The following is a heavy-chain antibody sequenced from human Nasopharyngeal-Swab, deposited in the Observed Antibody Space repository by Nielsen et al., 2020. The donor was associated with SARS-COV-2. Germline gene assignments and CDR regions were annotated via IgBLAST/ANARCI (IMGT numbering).Heavy chain of an antibody. CDR3: ARGRGEYSSSSVFFDY. J-gene: IGHJ4*02. CDR2: INHNGST. Sequence: SATLPLTCAVLGGSFSGYYWSWIRQPPGKGLEWNGEINHNGSTNYNPSLKNRGTISVDTSKNQFSLKLSSVTASATAVYYCARGRGEYSSSSVFFDYWGQGTLVTVSS. D-gene: IGHD6-6*01. V-gene: IGHV4-34*01. CDR1: GGSFSGYY.